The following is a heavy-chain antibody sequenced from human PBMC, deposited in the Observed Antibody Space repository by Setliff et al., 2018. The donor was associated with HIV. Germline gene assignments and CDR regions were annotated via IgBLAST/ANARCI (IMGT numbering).Heavy chain of an antibody. D-gene: IGHD5-18*01. V-gene: IGHV3-23*01. CDR1: GFTFSSYA. CDR2: ISDSGGGT. CDR3: TRHVDSGTYMDV. Sequence: GGSLRLSCAASGFTFSSYAMSWVRQAPGKGLEWVSAISDSGGGTYYADSVKGRFTVSRDNSKYTLYLQMNSLRVEDTAVYYCTRHVDSGTYMDVWGRGTTVTVSS. J-gene: IGHJ6*03.